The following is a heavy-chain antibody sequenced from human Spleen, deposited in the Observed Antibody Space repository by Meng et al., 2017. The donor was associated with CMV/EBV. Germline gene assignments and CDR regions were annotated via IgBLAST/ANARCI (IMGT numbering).Heavy chain of an antibody. D-gene: IGHD4-17*01. V-gene: IGHV4-34*01. Sequence: ESLKISFAVYGESFSGYYWSWIRQPPGKGLEWIGEINHSGSTNYNPSLKSRVTISVDTSKNQFSLKLSSVTAADTAVYYCARFSLRHYYGMDVWGQGTTVTVSS. J-gene: IGHJ6*02. CDR1: GESFSGYY. CDR2: INHSGST. CDR3: ARFSLRHYYGMDV.